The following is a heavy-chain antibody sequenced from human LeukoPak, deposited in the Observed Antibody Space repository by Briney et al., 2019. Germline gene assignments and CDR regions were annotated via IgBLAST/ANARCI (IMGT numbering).Heavy chain of an antibody. V-gene: IGHV3-23*01. CDR3: AKGGEEIVATILWGDFDY. Sequence: PGGSLRLSCAASGFTFSSYSMNWVRQAPGKGLEWVSAISGSGGSTYYADSVKGRFTISRDNSKNTLYLQMNSLRAEDTAVYYCAKGGEEIVATILWGDFDYWGQGTLVTVSS. D-gene: IGHD5-12*01. CDR2: ISGSGGST. J-gene: IGHJ4*02. CDR1: GFTFSSYS.